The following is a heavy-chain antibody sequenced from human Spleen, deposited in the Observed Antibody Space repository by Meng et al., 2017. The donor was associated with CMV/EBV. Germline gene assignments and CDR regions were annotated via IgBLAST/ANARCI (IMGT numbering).Heavy chain of an antibody. CDR3: AKGLLGYCSSTSCYYYYGMDV. D-gene: IGHD2-2*01. J-gene: IGHJ6*02. V-gene: IGHV3-30*02. CDR1: GFTFSSYG. CDR2: IRYDGSNK. Sequence: GESLKISCAASGFTFSSYGMHWVRQAPGKGLEWVAFIRYDGSNKYYADSVKGRFTISRDNSMNTLYLQMNSLRAEDTAVYYCAKGLLGYCSSTSCYYYYGMDVWGQGTTVTVSS.